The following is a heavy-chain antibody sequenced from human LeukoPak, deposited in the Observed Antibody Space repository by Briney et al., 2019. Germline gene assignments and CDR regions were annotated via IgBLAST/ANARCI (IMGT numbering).Heavy chain of an antibody. CDR3: ARGRGYYDSSGYDAFDI. D-gene: IGHD3-22*01. Sequence: GSVKVSCKASGYTFTSYDINWVRQATGQGLEWMGWMNPNSGNTGYAQKFQGRVTMTRNTSISTAYMELSSLRSEDTAVYYCARGRGYYDSSGYDAFDIWGQGTMVTVSS. V-gene: IGHV1-8*01. CDR2: MNPNSGNT. CDR1: GYTFTSYD. J-gene: IGHJ3*02.